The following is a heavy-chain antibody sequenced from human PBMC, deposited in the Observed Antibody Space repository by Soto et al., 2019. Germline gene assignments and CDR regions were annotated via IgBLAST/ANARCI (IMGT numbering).Heavy chain of an antibody. V-gene: IGHV4-30-4*01. D-gene: IGHD2-15*01. Sequence: QVQLQESGPGLVKPSQTLSLTCTVSGGSISSGDYYWSWIRQPPGKGLEWIGYIYYSGSTYYNPSLKSRVTISVDTSKNQFSLKLSSVTAADTAAYYCARESCSGGSCYSHYYYGMDVWGQGTTVTVSS. J-gene: IGHJ6*02. CDR1: GGSISSGDYY. CDR3: ARESCSGGSCYSHYYYGMDV. CDR2: IYYSGST.